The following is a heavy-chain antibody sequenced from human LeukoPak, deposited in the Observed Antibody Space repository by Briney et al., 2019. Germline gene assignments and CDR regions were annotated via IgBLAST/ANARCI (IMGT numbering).Heavy chain of an antibody. CDR1: GFTFSSYS. D-gene: IGHD2-2*01. CDR3: ARGYCSSTSCFFAFDI. Sequence: GGSLRLSCAASGFTFSSYSMNWVRQTPGKGLEWVSSISSSSSYIYYADSLKGRFTISGDNAKNSLYLQMNSLRAEDTAVYCCARGYCSSTSCFFAFDIWGQGTMVTVSS. J-gene: IGHJ3*02. V-gene: IGHV3-21*01. CDR2: ISSSSSYI.